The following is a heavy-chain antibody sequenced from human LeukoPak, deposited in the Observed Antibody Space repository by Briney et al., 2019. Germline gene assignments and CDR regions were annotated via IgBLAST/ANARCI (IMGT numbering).Heavy chain of an antibody. J-gene: IGHJ6*03. Sequence: SETLSLTCAVYGGSFSGYYWSWIRQPPGKGLEWIGEINHSGSTNYDPSLKSRVTISVDTSKNQFSLKLSSVTAADTAVYYCARGAGMSPAATAYYYYMDVWGKGTTVTVSS. CDR1: GGSFSGYY. CDR3: ARGAGMSPAATAYYYYMDV. V-gene: IGHV4-34*01. D-gene: IGHD2-2*01. CDR2: INHSGST.